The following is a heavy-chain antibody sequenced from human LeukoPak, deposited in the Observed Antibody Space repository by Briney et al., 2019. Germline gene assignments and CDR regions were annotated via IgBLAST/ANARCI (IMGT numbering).Heavy chain of an antibody. Sequence: GSLRLSCAASGFPFSSYWMHLVRPVPGKGLVWVSRINTDGTITTHADSVKGRFTISRDNAKNTLYLQMNSLRAEDTAVDYCVRGLGDYWGQGTLVTVSS. V-gene: IGHV3-74*01. CDR1: GFPFSSYW. CDR2: INTDGTIT. J-gene: IGHJ4*02. CDR3: VRGLGDY.